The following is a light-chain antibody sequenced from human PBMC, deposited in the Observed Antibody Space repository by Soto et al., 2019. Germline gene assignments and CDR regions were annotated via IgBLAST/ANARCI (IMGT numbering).Light chain of an antibody. CDR3: LQDYSFPFT. CDR1: QAIRND. V-gene: IGKV1-6*01. J-gene: IGKJ4*01. Sequence: IQMTQSPSSLSASVGDRVTIACRASQAIRNDLGGFQQKPGKAPKLLISSTSSLQSGVPSRFRGSGSGTDFSLTISSLQPEDFATYFFLQDYSFPFTFGGGTKVEIK. CDR2: STS.